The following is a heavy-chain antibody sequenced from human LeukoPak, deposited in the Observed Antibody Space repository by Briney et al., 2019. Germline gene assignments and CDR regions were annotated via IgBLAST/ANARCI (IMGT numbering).Heavy chain of an antibody. J-gene: IGHJ5*02. CDR2: INHSGST. V-gene: IGHV4-34*01. D-gene: IGHD1-26*01. CDR1: GGSFSGYY. Sequence: SETLSLTCAVYGGSFSGYYWSWIRQPPGKGLEWIGEINHSGSTNYNPSLKSRVTISVDTSKNQFSLKLSSVTAADTAVYYCARNGGSGSYGWFDPWGQGTLVTVSS. CDR3: ARNGGSGSYGWFDP.